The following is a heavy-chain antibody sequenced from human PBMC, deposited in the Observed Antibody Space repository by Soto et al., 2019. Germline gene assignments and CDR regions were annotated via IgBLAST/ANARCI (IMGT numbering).Heavy chain of an antibody. CDR3: ARSGYRLTSHYYGMDV. Sequence: QVQLVQSGAEVKKPGSSVKVSCKASGGTFSSYAISWVRQAPGQGLEWMGGIIPIFGTANYAQKFQGRVTITADESTSTASMELSSLRSEDTGVYYCARSGYRLTSHYYGMDVWGQGTTVTVSS. CDR1: GGTFSSYA. J-gene: IGHJ6*02. D-gene: IGHD5-18*01. V-gene: IGHV1-69*12. CDR2: IIPIFGTA.